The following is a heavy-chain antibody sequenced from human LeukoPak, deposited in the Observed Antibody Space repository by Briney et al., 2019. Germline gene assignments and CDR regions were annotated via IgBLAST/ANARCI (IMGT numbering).Heavy chain of an antibody. V-gene: IGHV3-30*18. D-gene: IGHD3-22*01. Sequence: GGSLRLSCAASGFTFSSYGMHWVRQAPGKGLEWVAVISYDGSNKYYADSVKGRFTISRDNSKNTLYLQMNSLRAEDTAVYYCAKAYYYDSSGYYPWGQGTLVTVSS. CDR3: AKAYYYDSSGYYP. CDR1: GFTFSSYG. J-gene: IGHJ5*02. CDR2: ISYDGSNK.